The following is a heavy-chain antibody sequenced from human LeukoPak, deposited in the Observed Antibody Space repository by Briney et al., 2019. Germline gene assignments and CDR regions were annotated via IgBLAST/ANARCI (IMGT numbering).Heavy chain of an antibody. CDR2: INPNSGGT. J-gene: IGHJ4*02. V-gene: IGHV1-2*06. D-gene: IGHD3-22*01. CDR1: GYTFTSYA. Sequence: ASVKVSYKASGYTFTSYAMHWVRQAPGQGLEWMGRINPNSGGTNYAQKFQGRVTMTRDTSISTAYMELSRLRSDDTAVYYCARGVTMNYFDYWGQGTLVTVSS. CDR3: ARGVTMNYFDY.